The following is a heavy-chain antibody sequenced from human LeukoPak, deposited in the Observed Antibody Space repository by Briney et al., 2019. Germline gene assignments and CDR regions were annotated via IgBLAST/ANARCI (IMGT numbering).Heavy chain of an antibody. V-gene: IGHV3-13*01. Sequence: GGSLRLSCAASGFTFSIYDMHWVRQVTGKGLEWVSGIDTTGRACYPDSVKGRFTMSRENAKNSLYLQMNSLTAGDTAVYYCARAVAGTHWLDPWGQGTLVHVSS. CDR2: IDTTGRA. CDR3: ARAVAGTHWLDP. CDR1: GFTFSIYD. D-gene: IGHD6-19*01. J-gene: IGHJ5*02.